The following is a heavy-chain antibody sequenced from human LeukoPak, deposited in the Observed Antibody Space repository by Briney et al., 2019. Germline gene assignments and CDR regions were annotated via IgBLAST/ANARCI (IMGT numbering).Heavy chain of an antibody. D-gene: IGHD1-20*01. V-gene: IGHV3-33*01. CDR1: GFTFSSYG. J-gene: IGHJ4*02. CDR3: ARGTNWNYFDH. CDR2: IWYTGSNK. Sequence: GRSLRLPCGASGFTFSSYGMHWVRQAPGMGLEWVAVIWYTGSNKYYTASVRGRFTISRDNSANTLYLQMSSLRGEDTAVYYCARGTNWNYFDHWGQGTPVTVSS.